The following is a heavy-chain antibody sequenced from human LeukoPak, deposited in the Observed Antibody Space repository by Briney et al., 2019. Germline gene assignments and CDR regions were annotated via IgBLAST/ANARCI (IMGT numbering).Heavy chain of an antibody. CDR1: GFTFSSYG. D-gene: IGHD3-3*01. CDR3: ARERSDRSFDY. CDR2: ISYDGNNK. V-gene: IGHV3-30*03. Sequence: GGSLRLSCAASGFTFSSYGMHWVRQAPGKGLEWVAIISYDGNNKYYVDSVKGRFTISRDNSKNTLYLQMNSLRTEDTAVYYCARERSDRSFDYWGQGTLVTVSS. J-gene: IGHJ4*02.